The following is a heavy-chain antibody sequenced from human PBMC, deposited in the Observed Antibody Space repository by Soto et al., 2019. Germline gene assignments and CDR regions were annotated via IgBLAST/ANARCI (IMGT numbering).Heavy chain of an antibody. D-gene: IGHD3-10*01. CDR2: ISGGGIST. Sequence: EVQLLESGGGLVQPGGSLTLSCAASGFTFSNYAMSWVRQAPGKGLEWGSAISGGGISTYYADSVRGRFTISRDNSRNTLYLRMNRLRAEDTAVYYCARDAISMVRGTNNWFDPWGQGTLVTVSS. CDR3: ARDAISMVRGTNNWFDP. J-gene: IGHJ5*02. CDR1: GFTFSNYA. V-gene: IGHV3-23*01.